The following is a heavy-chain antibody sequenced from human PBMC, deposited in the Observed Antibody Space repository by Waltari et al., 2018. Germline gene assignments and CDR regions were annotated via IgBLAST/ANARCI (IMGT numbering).Heavy chain of an antibody. Sequence: EVQLVESGGGLEQPGGSLRLSCAGSGFNFGSYEMLWVRQAPGKGLELVSYIGTQDRSIYYADSVRGRFTISRDNAKNSLYLHMNNLRAEDTAVYYCARVGGYYYYYMDVWGKGTTVTVSS. D-gene: IGHD3-16*01. CDR1: GFNFGSYE. J-gene: IGHJ6*03. CDR3: ARVGGYYYYYMDV. V-gene: IGHV3-48*03. CDR2: IGTQDRSI.